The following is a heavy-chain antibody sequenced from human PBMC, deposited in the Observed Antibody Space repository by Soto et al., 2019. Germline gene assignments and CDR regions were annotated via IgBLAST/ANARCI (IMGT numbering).Heavy chain of an antibody. Sequence: QLQLQESGPGLVKPSETLSLTCTVSGGSISSSSYYWGWIRQPPGKGLEWIGSIYYSGSTYYNPSLKRRVTISVDTSKNQFSLKLSSVTAADTAVYYCANELGYCSGGSCSSFGWFDPWGQGTLVTVSS. D-gene: IGHD2-15*01. V-gene: IGHV4-39*01. J-gene: IGHJ5*02. CDR3: ANELGYCSGGSCSSFGWFDP. CDR1: GGSISSSSYY. CDR2: IYYSGST.